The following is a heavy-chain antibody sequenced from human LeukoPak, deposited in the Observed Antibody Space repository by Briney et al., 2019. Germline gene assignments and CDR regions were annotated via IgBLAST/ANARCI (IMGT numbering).Heavy chain of an antibody. CDR1: GFTFSRYW. D-gene: IGHD3-16*02. Sequence: GGSLRLSCAASGFTFSRYWMSWVRQAPGKGLEWVANIKQDGSEKYYVDSVKGRFTISRDNAKNSLYLQMNSLRAEDTAVYYCARGSTYDYVWGSYRPHRDYWGQGTLVTVSS. V-gene: IGHV3-7*04. J-gene: IGHJ4*02. CDR2: IKQDGSEK. CDR3: ARGSTYDYVWGSYRPHRDY.